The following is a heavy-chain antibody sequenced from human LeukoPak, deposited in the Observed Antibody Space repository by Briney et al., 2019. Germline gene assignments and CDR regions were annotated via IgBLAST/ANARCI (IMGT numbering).Heavy chain of an antibody. J-gene: IGHJ4*02. CDR2: IFYSGGS. V-gene: IGHV4-39*01. Sequence: SETLSLTCSVSGGSISSSASYWGWIRQPPGKGLEWIGNIFYSGGSHYDPSLKSRITISVDTSKSQFSLKLNSVTAADTAVYYCARLRSHSTTASYYFDDWGQGTLVTVSS. CDR3: ARLRSHSTTASYYFDD. D-gene: IGHD1-14*01. CDR1: GGSISSSASY.